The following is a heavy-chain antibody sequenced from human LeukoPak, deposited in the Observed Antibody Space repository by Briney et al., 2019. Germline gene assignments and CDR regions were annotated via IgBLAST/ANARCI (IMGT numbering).Heavy chain of an antibody. D-gene: IGHD6-19*01. CDR2: ISAYNGNT. CDR3: ARDLAGDFDY. Sequence: ASVKVSRKASGYTFTSYGFSWVRQAPGQGLEWMGCISAYNGNTNYAQKLQGRVTMTTDTSTSTAYMELRSLRSDDTDVYYCARDLAGDFDYWGQGTLVTVSS. V-gene: IGHV1-18*01. J-gene: IGHJ4*02. CDR1: GYTFTSYG.